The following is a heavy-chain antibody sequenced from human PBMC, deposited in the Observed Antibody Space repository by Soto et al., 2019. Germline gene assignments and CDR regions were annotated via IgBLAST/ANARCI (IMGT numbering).Heavy chain of an antibody. CDR3: AREQHLYSGYDDVDY. D-gene: IGHD5-12*01. Sequence: QVQLVESGGGLVKPGGSLRLSCAASGFTFSDYYMSWIRQAPGKGLEWVSCISSSSSDTNYADSVKGRFTISTNNAKNSLYLQVKSMRADDWAVYYCAREQHLYSGYDDVDYWGQGTLVTVSS. CDR2: ISSSSSDT. CDR1: GFTFSDYY. J-gene: IGHJ4*02. V-gene: IGHV3-11*05.